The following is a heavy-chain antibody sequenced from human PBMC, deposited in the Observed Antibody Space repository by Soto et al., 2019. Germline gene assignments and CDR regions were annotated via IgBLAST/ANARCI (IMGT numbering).Heavy chain of an antibody. V-gene: IGHV3-33*01. Sequence: GGSLRLSCAASGFTFSSYGMHWVRQAPGKGLEWVAVIRYDGSEKYYADSVKGRFTISRDSSKNRLFLQMNSLRAEDTAVYFCAREEGDCFGGDCYSDYWGQGTLVTVSS. CDR3: AREEGDCFGGDCYSDY. D-gene: IGHD2-21*02. J-gene: IGHJ4*02. CDR1: GFTFSSYG. CDR2: IRYDGSEK.